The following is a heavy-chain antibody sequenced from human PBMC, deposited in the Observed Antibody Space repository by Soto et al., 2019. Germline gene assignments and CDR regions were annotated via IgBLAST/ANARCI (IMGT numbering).Heavy chain of an antibody. CDR2: IYYSGNT. J-gene: IGHJ4*02. CDR1: GGSISSPGYY. Sequence: QVQLQESGPGMVKPSETLSLTCTVSGGSISSPGYYWGWIRQPPGKGLEWIGSIYYSGNTYYSQSLESRVTISVDTAKNQFSLGLNSVTATDTAVYFCARRLPGDCSGGTCALLYFDSWGQGTLITVSS. V-gene: IGHV4-39*01. CDR3: ARRLPGDCSGGTCALLYFDS. D-gene: IGHD2-15*01.